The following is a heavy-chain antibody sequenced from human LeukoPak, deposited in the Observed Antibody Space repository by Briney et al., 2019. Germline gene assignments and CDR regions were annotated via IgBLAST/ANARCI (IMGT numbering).Heavy chain of an antibody. V-gene: IGHV4-59*12. CDR3: ASYYCSSTSCYDPDAFDI. CDR2: IYYRGST. Sequence: SETLSLTCTVSGGAISSYYWSWIRQPPGKGLEWIGYIYYRGSTNYNPSLKSRVTISVDTSKNQFSLKLSSVTAADTAVYYCASYYCSSTSCYDPDAFDIWGQGTMVTVSS. CDR1: GGAISSYY. D-gene: IGHD2-2*01. J-gene: IGHJ3*02.